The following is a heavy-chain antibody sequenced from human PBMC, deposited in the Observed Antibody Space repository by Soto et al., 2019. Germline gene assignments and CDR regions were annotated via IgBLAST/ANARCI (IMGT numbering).Heavy chain of an antibody. J-gene: IGHJ4*02. CDR3: ARDGGGGSSYGYRYFDS. Sequence: QVQLQESGPGLANPSGTLSLTCAVSGGSISSSNWWSWVRQSPGKGLEWIGEIYHSGSTNYNPSLKGRVPNSVDKSKGQIFLRLNSVTAADTAVYYCARDGGGGSSYGYRYFDSWGQGTLVTVSS. CDR1: GGSISSSNW. CDR2: IYHSGST. V-gene: IGHV4-4*02. D-gene: IGHD3-16*01.